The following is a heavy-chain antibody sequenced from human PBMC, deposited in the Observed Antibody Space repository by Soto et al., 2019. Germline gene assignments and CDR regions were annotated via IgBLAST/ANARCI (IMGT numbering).Heavy chain of an antibody. D-gene: IGHD1-26*01. CDR1: GYIFSNFG. V-gene: IGHV1-18*01. CDR3: ARASGGGVGTTSY. CDR2: ISAYNGNT. Sequence: QVQLVQSGPKVKKPGASAKVSCKTSGYIFSNFGISWMRQVPGQGLEWMGWISAYNGNTNYAQKFQDRVTLTTDTSTNTAYMELRSLRSDDTAVYYCARASGGGVGTTSYWGQGTLVTVSS. J-gene: IGHJ4*02.